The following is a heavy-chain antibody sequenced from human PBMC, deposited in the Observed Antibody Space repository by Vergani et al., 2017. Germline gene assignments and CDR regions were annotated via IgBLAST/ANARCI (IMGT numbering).Heavy chain of an antibody. CDR1: GGSISSGSYY. V-gene: IGHV4-61*02. CDR3: ARGVDYYGSGSYDVFDY. D-gene: IGHD3-10*01. J-gene: IGHJ4*02. Sequence: QVQLQESGPGLVKPSQTLSLTCTVSGGSISSGSYYWSWIRQPAGKGLEWIGRIYTSGITNYNPSLKSRVTISVDTAKNQFSLKLGSVTAADPAVYYCARGVDYYGSGSYDVFDYWGQGTLVTVSS. CDR2: IYTSGIT.